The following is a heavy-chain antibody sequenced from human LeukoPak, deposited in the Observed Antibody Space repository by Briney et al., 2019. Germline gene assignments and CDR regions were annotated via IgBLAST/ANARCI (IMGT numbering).Heavy chain of an antibody. CDR3: ARVTPGYSSGWYLDY. V-gene: IGHV4-59*08. CDR2: IYYSGST. Sequence: PSETLSLTCTVSGGSISSYYWSWIRQPPGKGLEWIGYIYYSGSTYYNPSLKSRVTISVDTSKNQFSLKLSSVTAADTAVYYCARVTPGYSSGWYLDYWGQGTLVTVSS. J-gene: IGHJ4*02. D-gene: IGHD6-19*01. CDR1: GGSISSYY.